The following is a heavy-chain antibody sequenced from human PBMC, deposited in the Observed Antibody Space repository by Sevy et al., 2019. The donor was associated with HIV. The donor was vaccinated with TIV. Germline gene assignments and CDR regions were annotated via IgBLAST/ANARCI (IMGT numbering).Heavy chain of an antibody. Sequence: SETLSLTCTVSGGSISSYYWSWIRQPAGKGLEWIGRIYTSGSTNYNPSLKSRFTMSVDTSKNQFSLKLSSVTAADTAVYYCARDIYDSSGYSTFDYWGQGTLVTVSS. CDR3: ARDIYDSSGYSTFDY. D-gene: IGHD3-22*01. CDR2: IYTSGST. CDR1: GGSISSYY. V-gene: IGHV4-4*07. J-gene: IGHJ4*02.